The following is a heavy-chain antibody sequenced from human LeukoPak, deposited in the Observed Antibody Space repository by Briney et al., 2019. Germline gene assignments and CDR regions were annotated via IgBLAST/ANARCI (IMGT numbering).Heavy chain of an antibody. CDR1: GGSISSGDYY. V-gene: IGHV4-30-4*01. Sequence: SQTLSLTCTVSGGSISSGDYYWSWIRQPPGKGLEWIGYIYYSGSTYHNPSLKSRITISVDTSKNQFSLKLNSVTAADTAVYYCARERQAFDYWGQGTLVTVSS. J-gene: IGHJ4*02. CDR3: ARERQAFDY. CDR2: IYYSGST.